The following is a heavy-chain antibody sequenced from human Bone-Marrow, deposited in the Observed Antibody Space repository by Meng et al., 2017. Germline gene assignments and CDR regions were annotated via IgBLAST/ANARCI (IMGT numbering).Heavy chain of an antibody. J-gene: IGHJ4*02. V-gene: IGHV3-49*04. Sequence: GESLKISCTASGFTFGDYAMSWVRQAPGKGLEWVGFIRSKAYGGTTEYAASVKGRFTISRDDSKSIAYLQMNSLKTEDTAVYYCTSADYYGSGSYSYYFDYWGQGTLVTVS. CDR3: TSADYYGSGSYSYYFDY. D-gene: IGHD3-10*01. CDR1: GFTFGDYA. CDR2: IRSKAYGGTT.